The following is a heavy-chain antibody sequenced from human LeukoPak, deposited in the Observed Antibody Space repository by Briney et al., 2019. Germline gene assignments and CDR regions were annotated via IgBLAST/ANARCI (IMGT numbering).Heavy chain of an antibody. Sequence: PSETLSLTCSVSGVSIGTYYWSWVRQPPGKGLEWIGYINYRGTTSYNPSLKSRVTISVDTSKNQFFLNLRSATAADTVVYYCARLEDYVLEYWGLGTLVTVSS. D-gene: IGHD4-17*01. CDR2: INYRGTT. V-gene: IGHV4-59*08. CDR1: GVSIGTYY. J-gene: IGHJ4*02. CDR3: ARLEDYVLEY.